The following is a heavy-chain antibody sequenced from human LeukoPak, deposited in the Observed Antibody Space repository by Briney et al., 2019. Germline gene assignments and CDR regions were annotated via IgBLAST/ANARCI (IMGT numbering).Heavy chain of an antibody. V-gene: IGHV1-69*05. CDR2: IIPIFGTA. Sequence: SVKVSCKASGGTFSSYAISWVRQAPGQGLEWMGGIIPIFGTANYAQKFQGRVTITTDESTSTAYMELSSLRSEDTAVYYCAGGRRFLEWLPAYYYYYYYMDVWGKGTTVTVSS. CDR3: AGGRRFLEWLPAYYYYYYYMDV. CDR1: GGTFSSYA. J-gene: IGHJ6*03. D-gene: IGHD3-3*01.